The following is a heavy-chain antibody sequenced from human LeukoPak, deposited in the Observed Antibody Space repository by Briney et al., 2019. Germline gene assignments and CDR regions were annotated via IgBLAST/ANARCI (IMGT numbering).Heavy chain of an antibody. Sequence: SVKVSCKASGGTFSSYAISWVRQAPGQGLEWMGGIIPIFGTANYAQKFQGRVTITTDESTSTAYMELSSLRSEDTAVYYCASLSRGSSIWYGKYNWFDPWGQGTLVNVSS. V-gene: IGHV1-69*05. CDR2: IIPIFGTA. J-gene: IGHJ5*02. CDR3: ASLSRGSSIWYGKYNWFDP. CDR1: GGTFSSYA. D-gene: IGHD6-13*01.